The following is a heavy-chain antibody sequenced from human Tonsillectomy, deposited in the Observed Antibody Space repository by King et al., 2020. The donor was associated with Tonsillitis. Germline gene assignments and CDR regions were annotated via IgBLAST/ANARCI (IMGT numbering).Heavy chain of an antibody. D-gene: IGHD6-19*01. CDR2: ISYDGSNK. V-gene: IGHV3-30-3*01. CDR1: GFTFSSYT. CDR3: ARDPYSSGWLTVGYFDY. Sequence: VQLVESGGGVVQPGRSLRLSCAASGFTFSSYTMHWVRQAPGKGLEWVAVISYDGSNKYYADSVKGRFTIPRDNSKNTLYLQMNSLRADDTAVYYCARDPYSSGWLTVGYFDYWGQGTLVTVSS. J-gene: IGHJ4*02.